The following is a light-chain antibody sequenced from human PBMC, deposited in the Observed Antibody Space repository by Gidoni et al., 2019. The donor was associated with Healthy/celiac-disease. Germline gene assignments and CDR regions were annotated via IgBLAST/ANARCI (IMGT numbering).Light chain of an antibody. CDR2: AAS. J-gene: IGKJ3*01. CDR1: QSICSY. V-gene: IGKV1-39*01. CDR3: QQSYSTPFT. Sequence: DLQMNPSPSPLSASVGDRVTLTCRASQSICSYLNWYQQKPGKAPKLLIYAASSLQSGVPSRFSGSGSGTDFTLTISSLQPEDFATYYCQQSYSTPFTFGPGTKVEIK.